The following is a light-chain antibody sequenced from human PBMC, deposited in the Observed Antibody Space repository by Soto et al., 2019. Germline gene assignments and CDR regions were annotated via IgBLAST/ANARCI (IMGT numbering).Light chain of an antibody. CDR2: DAS. V-gene: IGKV3-11*01. CDR3: QQRSNWLT. J-gene: IGKJ4*01. CDR1: QSVSSY. Sequence: LSLSPGERATLSCRASQSVSSYLAWYQQKPGQAPRLLIYDASNRATGIPARFSGSGSGTDFTLTISSLEPEDFAVYYCQQRSNWLTFGGGTKVEIK.